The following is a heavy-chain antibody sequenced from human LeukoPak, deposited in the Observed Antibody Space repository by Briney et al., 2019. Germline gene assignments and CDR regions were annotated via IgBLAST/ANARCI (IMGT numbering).Heavy chain of an antibody. CDR1: GFTVSSNY. Sequence: GGSLRLSCAASGFTVSSNYMSWVRQAPGKGLEWVSVIYNGGRTYYADSVKGRFTMSRDISKNTLYLQMNSLRAEDTAVYYCAELGITMIGGVWGKGTTVTISS. CDR3: AELGITMIGGV. V-gene: IGHV3-53*01. J-gene: IGHJ6*04. D-gene: IGHD3-10*02. CDR2: IYNGGRT.